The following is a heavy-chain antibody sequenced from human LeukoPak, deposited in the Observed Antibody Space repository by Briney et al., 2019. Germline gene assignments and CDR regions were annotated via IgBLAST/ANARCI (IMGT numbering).Heavy chain of an antibody. CDR1: GYTLTELS. CDR3: VRACSGGTCMNWFDP. Sequence: EASVKVSCKVSGYTLTELSVHWVRQAPGKGLEWMGGFDPEDGETIYAQKFQGRVTMTRDTSTSTAYMELNTLKYEDTAVYYCVRACSGGTCMNWFDPWGQGTLVTVSS. J-gene: IGHJ5*02. D-gene: IGHD2-15*01. V-gene: IGHV1-24*01. CDR2: FDPEDGET.